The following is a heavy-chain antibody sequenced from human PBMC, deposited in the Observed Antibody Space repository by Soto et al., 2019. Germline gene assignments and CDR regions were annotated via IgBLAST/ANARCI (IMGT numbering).Heavy chain of an antibody. CDR1: AFTLKSYS. V-gene: IGHV3-30-3*01. J-gene: IGHJ4*02. CDR2: ISYDGGKK. Sequence: PGASCRTCCTGSAFTLKSYSMHWVRQSPGKELDLVAFISYDGGKKYYADSVKGRFTISRDSSKNTLYLQRNSLRVDDTAVYYCARHEHYFDNCGYYHGRRYFHDYRAQRSLDPVSA. D-gene: IGHD3-22*01. CDR3: ARHEHYFDNCGYYHGRRYFHDY.